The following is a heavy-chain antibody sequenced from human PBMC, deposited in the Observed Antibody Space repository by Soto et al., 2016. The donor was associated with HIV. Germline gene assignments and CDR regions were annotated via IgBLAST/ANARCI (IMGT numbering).Heavy chain of an antibody. CDR1: RFTFSNYG. CDR2: IWYDGSNK. D-gene: IGHD6-19*01. J-gene: IGHJ6*02. Sequence: VQLVESGGGVVQPGRSLRLSCAASRFTFSNYGMHWVRQAPGKGLEWVAVIWYDGSNKYYADSVKGRFTISRDNSKNTLYLQMNSLRAEDTAVYYCARDSPGQWLADYYYYGMDVWGQGTTVTVSS. CDR3: ARDSPGQWLADYYYYGMDV. V-gene: IGHV3-33*01.